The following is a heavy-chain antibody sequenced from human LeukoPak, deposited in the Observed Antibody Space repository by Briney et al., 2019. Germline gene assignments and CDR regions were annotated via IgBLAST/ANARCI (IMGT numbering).Heavy chain of an antibody. CDR1: GFTFSSYS. Sequence: GGSLRLSCAASGFTFSSYSMNWVRQAPGKGLEWVSHITASGTAMFYADSVKGRFTISRDNAKNSLYLQMNSLRDEDTAVYYCAKDLRGHYYDSSGFDYWGQGTLVTVSS. D-gene: IGHD3-22*01. CDR2: ITASGTAM. CDR3: AKDLRGHYYDSSGFDY. J-gene: IGHJ4*02. V-gene: IGHV3-48*02.